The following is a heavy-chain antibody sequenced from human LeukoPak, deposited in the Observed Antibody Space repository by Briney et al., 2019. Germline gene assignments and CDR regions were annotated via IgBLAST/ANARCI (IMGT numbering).Heavy chain of an antibody. D-gene: IGHD3-10*01. V-gene: IGHV3-7*01. CDR1: GFTSSSYW. CDR3: AREAYGSGNYPFDF. Sequence: PGGSLRLSCAASGFTSSSYWMSWVRQAPGKGLEWVANIKKDGSEKYYVDSVKGRFTISRDNAKNSLYLQMNSLRAEDTAVYYCAREAYGSGNYPFDFWGQGTLVTVSS. CDR2: IKKDGSEK. J-gene: IGHJ4*02.